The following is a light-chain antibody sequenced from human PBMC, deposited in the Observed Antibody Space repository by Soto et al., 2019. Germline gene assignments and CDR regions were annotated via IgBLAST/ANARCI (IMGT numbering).Light chain of an antibody. V-gene: IGKV3-15*01. J-gene: IGKJ4*01. CDR2: VAS. Sequence: EIVMTQSPATLSVSPGERATLSCRASQRVSSNLAWYQQKPGQTPKLLIYVASTRATGIPARFSGSVSGKEFTLTISSLQSEDFAVYYCQQYNVWPLTFGGGTKVEF. CDR1: QRVSSN. CDR3: QQYNVWPLT.